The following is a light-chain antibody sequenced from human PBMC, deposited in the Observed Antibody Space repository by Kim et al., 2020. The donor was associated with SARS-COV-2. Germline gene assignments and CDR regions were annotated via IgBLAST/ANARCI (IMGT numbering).Light chain of an antibody. J-gene: IGLJ3*02. CDR3: QTWGTGIHWV. CDR2: LNSDGSH. V-gene: IGLV4-69*01. Sequence: QLVLTQSPSASASLGASVKLTCTLSSGHSSYAIAWHQQQPEKGPRYLMKLNSDGSHSKGDGIPYRFSGSSSGAERYLTISSLQSEDEADYYCQTWGTGIHWVFGGGTQLTVL. CDR1: SGHSSYA.